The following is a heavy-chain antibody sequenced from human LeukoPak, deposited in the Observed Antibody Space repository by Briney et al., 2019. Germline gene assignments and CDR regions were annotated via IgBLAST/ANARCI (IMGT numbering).Heavy chain of an antibody. CDR2: ISGSGGNT. D-gene: IGHD3-16*01. J-gene: IGHJ3*02. CDR3: ARVGGSSRRHDAFDI. Sequence: GGSLRLSCGASGFTFNTYGMSWVRQAPGKGLEWVSAISGSGGNTYYADSVKGRFTISRDHSKNTLYLQVGSLRAEDMAVYYCARVGGSSRRHDAFDIWGQGTMVTVSS. CDR1: GFTFNTYG. V-gene: IGHV3-23*01.